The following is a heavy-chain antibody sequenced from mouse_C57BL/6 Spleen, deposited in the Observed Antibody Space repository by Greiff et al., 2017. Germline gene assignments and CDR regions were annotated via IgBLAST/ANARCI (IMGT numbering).Heavy chain of an antibody. CDR1: GFSLTSYG. D-gene: IGHD4-1*01. CDR3: AKKGNWDGGKNAMGY. V-gene: IGHV2-5*01. Sequence: QVQLQQSGPGLVQPSQCLSITCTVSGFSLTSYGVHWVRQSPGKGLAWLGVIWRGGSTDYNAAFMSRLSITKDTSKSHVFFKMNSLQADDTAIYYWAKKGNWDGGKNAMGYWGQGTSVTVSS. CDR2: IWRGGST. J-gene: IGHJ4*01.